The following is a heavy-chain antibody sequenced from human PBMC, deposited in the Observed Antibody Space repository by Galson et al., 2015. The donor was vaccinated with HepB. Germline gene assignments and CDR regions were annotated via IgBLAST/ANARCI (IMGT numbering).Heavy chain of an antibody. CDR1: GFTVSSNY. J-gene: IGHJ4*02. V-gene: IGHV3-53*01. D-gene: IGHD6-19*01. CDR2: IYSGGET. Sequence: SLRLSCAASGFTVSSNYMTWVRQPPGKGLEWVSSIYSGGETCYADSVKGRFATSRDNSKNTLFLQMNSLRAEDTAVYYCASDGPNSGGWYVYWGQGTLVTVSS. CDR3: ASDGPNSGGWYVY.